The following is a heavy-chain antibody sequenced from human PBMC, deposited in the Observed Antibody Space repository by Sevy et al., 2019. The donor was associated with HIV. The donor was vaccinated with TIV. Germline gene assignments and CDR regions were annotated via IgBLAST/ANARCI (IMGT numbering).Heavy chain of an antibody. V-gene: IGHV1-8*01. Sequence: ASVKVSCKASGYTLTTYDINWVRPATRQGLEWMGWMNPNSGNTGYAQKFQGRVTMTRNTSIETAYMELSSLRSEDTAVYYCARFLSTSYYYYHAMDVWGQGSTVTVSS. CDR3: ARFLSTSYYYYHAMDV. J-gene: IGHJ6*02. CDR1: GYTLTTYD. D-gene: IGHD2-2*01. CDR2: MNPNSGNT.